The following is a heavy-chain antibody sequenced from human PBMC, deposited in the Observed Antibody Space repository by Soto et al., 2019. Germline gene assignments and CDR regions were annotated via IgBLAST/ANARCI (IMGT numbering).Heavy chain of an antibody. CDR2: IFYSGST. CDR3: ARQPTTGDTDLWFDP. CDR1: GGSISTSRSY. Sequence: SETLSLTCNVSGGSISTSRSYWAWIRQPPGKGLEWLANIFYSGSTYYNPSLASRVTVSVDTSKNEFSLKLRSVTAADTVVYYCARQPTTGDTDLWFDPWGQGTLVTVSS. D-gene: IGHD2-21*01. J-gene: IGHJ5*02. V-gene: IGHV4-39*01.